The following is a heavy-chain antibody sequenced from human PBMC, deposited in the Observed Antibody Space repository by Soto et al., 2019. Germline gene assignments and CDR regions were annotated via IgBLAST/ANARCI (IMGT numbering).Heavy chain of an antibody. CDR3: ASAGDCSSTSCYRSYYHYYGMDV. CDR2: INPNSGGT. CDR1: GYTFTGYY. D-gene: IGHD2-2*01. J-gene: IGHJ6*02. V-gene: IGHV1-2*02. Sequence: ASVKVSCKASGYTFTGYYMHWVRQAPGQGLEWMGWINPNSGGTNYAQKFQGRVTMTRDTSISTAYMELSRLRSDDTAVYYCASAGDCSSTSCYRSYYHYYGMDVWGQGTTVTVSS.